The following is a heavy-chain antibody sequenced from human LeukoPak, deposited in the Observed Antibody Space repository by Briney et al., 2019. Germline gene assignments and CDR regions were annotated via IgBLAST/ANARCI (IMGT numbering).Heavy chain of an antibody. CDR1: GGSISSYY. CDR3: ARWGYFDSSGYFVVEY. Sequence: SETLSLTCTVSGGSISSYYWNWIRQPPGERLEWIGWIHYSGSTAYNPSLESRVTMSVDTSKNHVSLKMTSVTAADTATYYCARWGYFDSSGYFVVEYWGQGALVTVSS. CDR2: IHYSGST. D-gene: IGHD3-22*01. J-gene: IGHJ4*02. V-gene: IGHV4-59*01.